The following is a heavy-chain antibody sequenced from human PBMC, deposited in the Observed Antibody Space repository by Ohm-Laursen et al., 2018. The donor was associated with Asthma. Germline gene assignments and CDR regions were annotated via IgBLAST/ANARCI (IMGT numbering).Heavy chain of an antibody. CDR1: GFTFDDYT. CDR2: ISWDGGST. D-gene: IGHD3-10*01. V-gene: IGHV3-43*01. CDR3: AVSIYAYGEGAY. Sequence: SLRLSCTASGFTFDDYTMHWVRQAPGKGLEWVSLISWDGGSTYYADSVKGRFTISRDDSKNSLYLQMNSLRTEDTALYYCAVSIYAYGEGAYWGQGTLVTVSS. J-gene: IGHJ4*02.